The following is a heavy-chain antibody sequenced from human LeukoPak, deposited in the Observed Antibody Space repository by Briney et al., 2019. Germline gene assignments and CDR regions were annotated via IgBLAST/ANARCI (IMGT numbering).Heavy chain of an antibody. CDR3: AREKAGSPAC. CDR2: ISWNSGSI. Sequence: PGGSLRLSCAASGFTFDDYAMHWVRQAPGKGLEWVSGISWNSGSIGYADSVKGRFTISRDNAKNSLYLQMNSLRAEDTAVYYCAREKAGSPACWGQGTLVTVSS. D-gene: IGHD2-2*01. V-gene: IGHV3-9*01. CDR1: GFTFDDYA. J-gene: IGHJ4*02.